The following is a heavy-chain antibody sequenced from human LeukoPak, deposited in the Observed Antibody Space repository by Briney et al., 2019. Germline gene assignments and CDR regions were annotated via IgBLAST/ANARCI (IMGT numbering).Heavy chain of an antibody. CDR1: GFTFSSYD. V-gene: IGHV3-13*01. CDR3: ARDLGGGYEFDY. D-gene: IGHD5-12*01. Sequence: GGSLRLSCAASGFTFSSYDMHWVRQATGKGLEWVSAIGTAGDTYYPGPVKGRFTISRENAKNSLYLQMNSLRAEDTAVYYCARDLGGGYEFDYWGQGTLVTVSS. CDR2: IGTAGDT. J-gene: IGHJ4*02.